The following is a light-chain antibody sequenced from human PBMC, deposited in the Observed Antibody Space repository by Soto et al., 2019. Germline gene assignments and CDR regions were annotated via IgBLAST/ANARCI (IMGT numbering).Light chain of an antibody. J-gene: IGLJ3*02. CDR2: SSD. CDR1: NSNIGTYT. Sequence: QPVLTQPPSASGAPGQRVTISCSGRNSNIGTYTVNWYQQLPGTAPKLLIYSSDQRPSGVPDRFSGSKSGTSASLAISGLQSGDEADYYCAAWDDSLNGWVFGGGTKVTVL. V-gene: IGLV1-44*01. CDR3: AAWDDSLNGWV.